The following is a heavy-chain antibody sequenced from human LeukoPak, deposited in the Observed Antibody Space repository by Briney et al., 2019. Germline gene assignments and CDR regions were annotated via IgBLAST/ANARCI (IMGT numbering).Heavy chain of an antibody. D-gene: IGHD1-26*01. CDR1: RFTFSNYP. V-gene: IGHV3-30-3*01. Sequence: GGSLRLSCAASRFTFSNYPMHWVRQAPGKGLEWVALLSYDGSNECYADSVKGRFTISRDNSKSTLYLQMNSLRAEDTAVYYCARDRYSGSYYEGFDYWGQGTLVTVSS. J-gene: IGHJ4*02. CDR2: LSYDGSNE. CDR3: ARDRYSGSYYEGFDY.